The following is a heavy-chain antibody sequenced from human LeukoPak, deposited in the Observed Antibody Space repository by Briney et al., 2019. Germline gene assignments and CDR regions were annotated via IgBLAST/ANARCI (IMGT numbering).Heavy chain of an antibody. D-gene: IGHD3-10*01. CDR1: EFTVGNSY. V-gene: IGHV3-53*01. J-gene: IGHJ2*01. CDR2: LYSGGST. CDR3: ARVGDHYHWNFDL. Sequence: PGGSLRLSCPASEFTVGNSYMNWVRQAPGEGMEWVSILYSGGSTYYADSVKSRFTISRDNSKNTLYLQMNSLRAEDTAVYYCARVGDHYHWNFDLWGRGTLVTVSS.